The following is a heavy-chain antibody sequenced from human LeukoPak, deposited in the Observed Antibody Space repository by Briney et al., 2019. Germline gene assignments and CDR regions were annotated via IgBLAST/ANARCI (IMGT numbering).Heavy chain of an antibody. CDR2: INPSGGST. D-gene: IGHD3-3*01. J-gene: IGHJ3*02. V-gene: IGHV1-46*01. CDR3: AREGILRFLEWLLPDPDAFDI. CDR1: GGTFSSYA. Sequence: ASVKVSCKASGGTFSSYAISWVRQAPGQGLEWMGIINPSGGSTSYAQKFQGRVTMTRDTSTSTVYMELSSLRSEDTAVYYCAREGILRFLEWLLPDPDAFDIWGQGTMVTVSS.